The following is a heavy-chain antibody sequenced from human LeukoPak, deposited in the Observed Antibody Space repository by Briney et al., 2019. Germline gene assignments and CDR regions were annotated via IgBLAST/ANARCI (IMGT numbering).Heavy chain of an antibody. CDR2: IKQDGSEK. D-gene: IGHD3-3*01. J-gene: IGHJ6*03. CDR3: ARVHLGGYTIFGVVISTNYYMDV. CDR1: GFTFSNAW. V-gene: IGHV3-7*01. Sequence: GGSLRLSCAASGFTFSNAWMSWVRQAPGKGLEWVANIKQDGSEKYYVDSVKGRFTISRDNAKNSLYLQMNSLRAEDTAVYYCARVHLGGYTIFGVVISTNYYMDVWGKGTTVTVSS.